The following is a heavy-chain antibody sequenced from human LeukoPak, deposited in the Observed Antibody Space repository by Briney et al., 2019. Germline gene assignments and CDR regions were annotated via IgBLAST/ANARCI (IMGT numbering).Heavy chain of an antibody. CDR1: GFTFSSYW. CDR3: AKAHSSSWPTYFDY. J-gene: IGHJ4*02. D-gene: IGHD6-13*01. V-gene: IGHV3-74*01. CDR2: INSDGYSI. Sequence: PGGSLRLSCAASGFTFSSYWMHWVRQAPGKGLVWVSRINSDGYSIAYADSVKGRFTISRDNSKNTLYLQMNSLRAEDTAVYYCAKAHSSSWPTYFDYWGQGTLVTVSS.